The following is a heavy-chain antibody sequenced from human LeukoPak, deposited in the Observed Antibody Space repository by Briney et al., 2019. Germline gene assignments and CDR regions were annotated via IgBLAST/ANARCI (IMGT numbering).Heavy chain of an antibody. J-gene: IGHJ6*02. CDR2: IIPIAGIV. CDR3: HMGEDGYNGNYGMDV. CDR1: GGTFSSYA. Sequence: GASVKVSCKASGGTFSSYAISWVRQAPGQGLELMGRIIPIAGIVNYAQKFQGRVTIIADKSTSTAYMELSSLRSEDTAVYYCHMGEDGYNGNYGMDVWGQGTTVTVSS. D-gene: IGHD5-24*01. V-gene: IGHV1-69*04.